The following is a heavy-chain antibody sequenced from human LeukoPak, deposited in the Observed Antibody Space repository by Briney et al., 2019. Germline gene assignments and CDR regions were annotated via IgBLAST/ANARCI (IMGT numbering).Heavy chain of an antibody. CDR2: INHSGST. CDR1: GGSFSGYY. V-gene: IGHV4-34*01. J-gene: IGHJ6*02. CDR3: ANLSYYYYGMDV. Sequence: SETLSLTCAVYGGSFSGYYWSWIRQPPGKGLEWIGEINHSGSTNYNPSLKSRVTISVDTSKNQFSLKLSSVTAADTAVYYCANLSYYYYGMDVWGQGTTVTVSS.